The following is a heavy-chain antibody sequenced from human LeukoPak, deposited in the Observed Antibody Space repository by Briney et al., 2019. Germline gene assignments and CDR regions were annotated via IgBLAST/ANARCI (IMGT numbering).Heavy chain of an antibody. D-gene: IGHD3-3*01. CDR2: ISSSGSTI. V-gene: IGHV3-11*04. J-gene: IGHJ6*03. Sequence: GGSLRLSCAASGFTFSDYYMSWIRQAPGKGLEWVSYISSSGSTIYYADSVKGRFTISRDNAKNSLYLQMNSLRAEDTAVYYCARDAWGDFWSGYTFYYYYMDVWGKGTTVTVSS. CDR3: ARDAWGDFWSGYTFYYYYMDV. CDR1: GFTFSDYY.